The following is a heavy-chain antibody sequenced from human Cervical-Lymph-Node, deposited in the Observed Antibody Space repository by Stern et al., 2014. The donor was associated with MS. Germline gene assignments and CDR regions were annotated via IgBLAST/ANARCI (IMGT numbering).Heavy chain of an antibody. CDR3: VKYCSSSSCSGFDH. V-gene: IGHV3-21*01. Sequence: EVQLVESGGGLVKPGGSLRLSCAASGFNFSRYSMNWVRQAPGKGLEWVSSISSTTTYIYYADSVRCRFTISRDNAKTSLFLQMNSLRVEDTAVYYCVKYCSSSSCSGFDHWGQGALVTVSS. D-gene: IGHD2-2*01. CDR2: ISSTTTYI. J-gene: IGHJ4*02. CDR1: GFNFSRYS.